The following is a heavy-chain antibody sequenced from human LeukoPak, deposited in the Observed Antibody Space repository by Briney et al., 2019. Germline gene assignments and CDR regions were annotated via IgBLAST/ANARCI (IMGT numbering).Heavy chain of an antibody. CDR2: IYYSGST. CDR1: GGSINNYY. Sequence: SETLSLTCTVSGGSINNYYWSWIRQPPGKGLEWIGYIYYSGSTNHNPSLKSRVTMAVDTSKNQFSLKLSSVTAADTAVYYCARGKSSSFDYWGQGTLVTVSS. CDR3: ARGKSSSFDY. D-gene: IGHD6-13*01. J-gene: IGHJ4*02. V-gene: IGHV4-59*08.